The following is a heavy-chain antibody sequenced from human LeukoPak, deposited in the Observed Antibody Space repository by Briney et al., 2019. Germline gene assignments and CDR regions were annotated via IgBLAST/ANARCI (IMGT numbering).Heavy chain of an antibody. CDR2: IKGDGSST. D-gene: IGHD3-22*01. V-gene: IGHV3-74*01. J-gene: IGHJ4*02. CDR1: GFTFNDYW. Sequence: GGSLRLSCAASGFTFNDYWMHWVRQASGKGLVWVSRIKGDGSSTTYADSVKGRFTISRDNAKNSLYLQMNSLRAEDTAVYYCARDHYYDSSGYVGYWGQGTLVTVSS. CDR3: ARDHYYDSSGYVGY.